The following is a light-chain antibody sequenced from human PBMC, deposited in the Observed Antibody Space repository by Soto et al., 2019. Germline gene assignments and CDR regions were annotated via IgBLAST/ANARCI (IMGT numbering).Light chain of an antibody. CDR2: GAS. V-gene: IGKV3-11*01. CDR3: QQRSNWPLT. J-gene: IGKJ4*01. CDR1: QSVSSN. Sequence: EIVMTQSPAILSVSPGERATLSCRASQSVSSNLAWFQQKPGQTPRLLFNGASTRATGIPARFSASGSGTDFTLTVSSLEPEDFAVYYCQQRSNWPLTFGGGTKVDIK.